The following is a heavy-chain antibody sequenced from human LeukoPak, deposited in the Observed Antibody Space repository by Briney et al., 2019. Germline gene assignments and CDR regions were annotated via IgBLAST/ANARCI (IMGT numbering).Heavy chain of an antibody. J-gene: IGHJ5*01. V-gene: IGHV3-66*02. CDR2: IYAGGST. D-gene: IGHD6-13*01. CDR3: ARESAAAWNWFDS. Sequence: PGGFLRLSCAASGFTVSSNYMSWVRQAPGKGLEWVSLIYAGGSTYYADSVKGRFTISRDNSKNTLYLQMNSLRPEDTAVYYCARESAAAWNWFDSWGQGALVTVSS. CDR1: GFTVSSNY.